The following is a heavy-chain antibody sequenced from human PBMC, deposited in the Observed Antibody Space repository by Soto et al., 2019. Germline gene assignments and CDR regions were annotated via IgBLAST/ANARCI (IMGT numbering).Heavy chain of an antibody. V-gene: IGHV4-39*02. D-gene: IGHD6-13*01. J-gene: IGHJ4*02. Sequence: SVTLSLTCTVSGGSVGTSGSCWGWIRPPPGNGLEWIGNICDTGSTYFNPSLKSRLTISLDTSENRFSLRLISVTAADTAVYYCARQLIYWGQGTPVTVSS. CDR2: ICDTGST. CDR1: GGSVGTSGSC. CDR3: ARQLIY.